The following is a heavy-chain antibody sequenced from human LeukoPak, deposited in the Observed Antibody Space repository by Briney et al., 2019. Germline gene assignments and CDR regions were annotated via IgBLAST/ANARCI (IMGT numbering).Heavy chain of an antibody. D-gene: IGHD3-22*01. Sequence: GGSLRLSCTASGFTFGDYAMSWVRQAPGKGLEGVGFIRSKAYGGTTEYAASVKGRFTISRDDSKSIAYLQMDSLKTEDTAVYYCTREAYYYDSSGYYPGGFFDYWGQGTLVTVSS. CDR3: TREAYYYDSSGYYPGGFFDY. CDR2: IRSKAYGGTT. V-gene: IGHV3-49*04. J-gene: IGHJ4*02. CDR1: GFTFGDYA.